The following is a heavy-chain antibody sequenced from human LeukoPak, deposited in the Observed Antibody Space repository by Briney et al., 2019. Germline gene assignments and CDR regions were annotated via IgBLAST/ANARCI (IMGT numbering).Heavy chain of an antibody. J-gene: IGHJ4*02. V-gene: IGHV3-30*18. D-gene: IGHD2-15*01. Sequence: GRPLRLSCAASGFTFSSYGMHWVRQAPGKGLEWVAVISYDGSNKYYADSVKGRFTISRDNSKNTLYLQMNSLRAEDTAVYYCAKDHIVVVVAATPDYWGQGTLVTVSS. CDR2: ISYDGSNK. CDR3: AKDHIVVVVAATPDY. CDR1: GFTFSSYG.